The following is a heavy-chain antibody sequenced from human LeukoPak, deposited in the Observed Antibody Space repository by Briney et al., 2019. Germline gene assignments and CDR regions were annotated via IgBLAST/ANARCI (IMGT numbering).Heavy chain of an antibody. J-gene: IGHJ5*02. Sequence: GASVKVSCKASGYTFTSYYMHWVRQAPGQGLEWMRMINPTGGSTGYAQKFQGRVTMTRDMSTSTDYMELSSLRSEDTAVYYCARMTVSGRDNWFDPWGQGTLVTVSS. CDR3: ARMTVSGRDNWFDP. CDR2: INPTGGST. V-gene: IGHV1-46*01. D-gene: IGHD6-19*01. CDR1: GYTFTSYY.